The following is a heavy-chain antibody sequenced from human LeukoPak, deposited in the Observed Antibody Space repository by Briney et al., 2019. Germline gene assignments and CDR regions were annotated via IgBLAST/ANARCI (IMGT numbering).Heavy chain of an antibody. CDR3: ARAWNFDY. V-gene: IGHV5-51*01. D-gene: IGHD1-1*01. CDR1: GSSFTNYW. CDR2: INPSDSDT. Sequence: GEPLKISCQGSGSSFTNYWIAWVRQLPGRGLEWMVIINPSDSDTRYSPSFQGQVTISADKSISTAYLQWSSLKASDSAMYYCARAWNFDYWGQGTLVTVS. J-gene: IGHJ4*02.